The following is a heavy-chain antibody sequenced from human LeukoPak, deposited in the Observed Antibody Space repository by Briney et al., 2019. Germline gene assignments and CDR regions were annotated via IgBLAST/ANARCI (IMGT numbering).Heavy chain of an antibody. CDR1: GFIVSNTY. V-gene: IGHV3-53*01. J-gene: IGHJ4*02. D-gene: IGHD3-3*02. CDR2: IHNDGST. CDR3: ASLARDY. Sequence: PGGSLRLSCGASGFIVSNTYMTWVRQAPGKGLDWVSVIHNDGSTYYADSVKGRFTISRDNSKNMLFLRMNSLRVEDTAVYFCASLARDYWGQGTLVSVSS.